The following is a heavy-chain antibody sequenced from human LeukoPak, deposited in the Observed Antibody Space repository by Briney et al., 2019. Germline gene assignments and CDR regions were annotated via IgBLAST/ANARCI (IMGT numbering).Heavy chain of an antibody. CDR1: GGSISSGGYY. Sequence: PSETLSLTCTVSGGSISSGGYYWSWIRQHPGKGLEWIGYIYYSGSTYYNPSLKSRVTISVDTSKNQFSLKLSFVTAADTAVYYCARVNEQQLGNYDYWGQGTLVTVSS. J-gene: IGHJ4*02. D-gene: IGHD6-13*01. CDR3: ARVNEQQLGNYDY. CDR2: IYYSGST. V-gene: IGHV4-31*03.